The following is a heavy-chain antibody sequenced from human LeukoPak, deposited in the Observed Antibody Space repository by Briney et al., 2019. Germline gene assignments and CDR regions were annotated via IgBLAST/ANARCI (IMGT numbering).Heavy chain of an antibody. D-gene: IGHD6-19*01. Sequence: GRSLRLSCAASGFTFSSYSMHWVRQAPGKGLEWVAVISFGGSNKYYADSVKGRFTISRDNSKNALFLQMNSLRGEDTAVYYCARTFALAVAVFLDYWGQGTLVTVSS. V-gene: IGHV3-30*04. CDR1: GFTFSSYS. CDR2: ISFGGSNK. J-gene: IGHJ4*02. CDR3: ARTFALAVAVFLDY.